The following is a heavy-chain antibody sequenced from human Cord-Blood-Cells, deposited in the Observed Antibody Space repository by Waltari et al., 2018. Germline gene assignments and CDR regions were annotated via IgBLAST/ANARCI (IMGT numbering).Heavy chain of an antibody. CDR1: GGSISSSSYY. Sequence: QLQLQESGPGLVKPSETLSLTCPVPGGSISSSSYYCGWILPPPGQGLEWIGSIYYSGSTYYNPSLKSRVTISVDTSKNQFSLKLSSVTAADTAVYYCARGRIFGVVIEGWFDPWGQGTLVTVSS. V-gene: IGHV4-39*01. CDR3: ARGRIFGVVIEGWFDP. J-gene: IGHJ5*02. D-gene: IGHD3-3*01. CDR2: IYYSGST.